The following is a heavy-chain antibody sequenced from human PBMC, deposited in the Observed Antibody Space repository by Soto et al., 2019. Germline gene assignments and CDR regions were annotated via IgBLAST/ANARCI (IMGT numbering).Heavy chain of an antibody. CDR3: ARGSNAQGLIWPYQLLTAWWFDP. J-gene: IGHJ5*02. CDR1: GYTFTGYY. V-gene: IGHV1-2*02. Sequence: ASVKVSCKASGYTFTGYYMHWVRQAPGQGLEWMGWINPNSGGTNYAQKFQGRVTMTRDTSISTAYMELSRLRSDDTAVYYCARGSNAQGLIWPYQLLTAWWFDPWGQGTLVTVSS. D-gene: IGHD2-2*01. CDR2: INPNSGGT.